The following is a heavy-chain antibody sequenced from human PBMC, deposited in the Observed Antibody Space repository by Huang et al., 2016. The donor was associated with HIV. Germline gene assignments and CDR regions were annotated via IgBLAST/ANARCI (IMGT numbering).Heavy chain of an antibody. CDR3: ARGIAAGDY. D-gene: IGHD6-25*01. CDR1: GYIFSTYD. J-gene: IGHJ4*02. V-gene: IGHV1-3*01. Sequence: QVQLVQSGAEVKKPGASVKVSCKASGYIFSTYDTHWVRQDPGQRLEWMGRSNAGNGNTKYSQRFQGRVTITRDTAANTAYVELSSLRSEDTGVYYCARGIAAGDYWGQGTLVTVSS. CDR2: SNAGNGNT.